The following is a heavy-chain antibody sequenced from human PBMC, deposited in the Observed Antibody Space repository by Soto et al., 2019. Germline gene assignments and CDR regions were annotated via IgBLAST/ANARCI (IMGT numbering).Heavy chain of an antibody. CDR2: ILYSGTT. CDR3: ARNGALDY. CDR1: GGPISSGDYY. V-gene: IGHV4-30-4*01. J-gene: IGHJ4*02. Sequence: QVQLQESGPGLVKPSQTLSLTCTVSGGPISSGDYYWSWIRQPPGKGLEWIGYILYSGTTNYNPSLESRLTISVDTSKNQFSLKLTSVTAADPAVYYCARNGALDYWGRGTLVTVSS. D-gene: IGHD2-8*01.